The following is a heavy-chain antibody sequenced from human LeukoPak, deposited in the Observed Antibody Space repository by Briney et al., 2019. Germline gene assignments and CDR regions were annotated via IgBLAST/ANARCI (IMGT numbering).Heavy chain of an antibody. CDR1: GGSFSGYY. D-gene: IGHD6-19*01. CDR2: IYTSGST. J-gene: IGHJ4*02. V-gene: IGHV4-59*10. CDR3: ARGFGVAVAGTGFDY. Sequence: SETLSLTCAVYGGSFSGYYWSWIRQPPGKGLEWIGRIYTSGSTNYNPSLKSRVTMSVDTSKNQFSLKLSSVTAADTAVYYCARGFGVAVAGTGFDYWGQGTLVTVSS.